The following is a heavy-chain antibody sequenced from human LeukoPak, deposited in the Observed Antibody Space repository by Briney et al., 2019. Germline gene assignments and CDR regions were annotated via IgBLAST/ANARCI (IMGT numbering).Heavy chain of an antibody. CDR2: IYHSGST. CDR1: GGSISSSSYY. Sequence: PSETLSLTCTVSGGSISSSSYYWGWIRQPPGKGLEWIGSIYHSGSTNYNPSLKSQVTISVDTSKNQFSLKLSSVTAADTAVYYCARAYGDYAYYYYYYMDVWGKGTTVTVSS. D-gene: IGHD4-17*01. V-gene: IGHV4-39*07. J-gene: IGHJ6*03. CDR3: ARAYGDYAYYYYYYMDV.